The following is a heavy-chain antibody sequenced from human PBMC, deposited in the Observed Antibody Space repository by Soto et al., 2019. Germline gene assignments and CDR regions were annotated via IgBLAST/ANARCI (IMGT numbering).Heavy chain of an antibody. CDR2: INAGNGNT. J-gene: IGHJ4*02. CDR1: GYTFTSYA. Sequence: QVQLVQSGAEVQKPGASVKVSCKASGYTFTSYAMHWVRQAPGQRLEWMGWINAGNGNTKYSQKFQGRVTITRDTSASTAYMELSSLRSEDTAVYYCARPPSRYCTNGVCDFDYWGQGTLGSVSS. CDR3: ARPPSRYCTNGVCDFDY. D-gene: IGHD2-8*01. V-gene: IGHV1-3*01.